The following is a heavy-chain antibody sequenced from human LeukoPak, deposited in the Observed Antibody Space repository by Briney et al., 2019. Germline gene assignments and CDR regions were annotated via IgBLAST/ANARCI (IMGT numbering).Heavy chain of an antibody. J-gene: IGHJ6*02. D-gene: IGHD4-17*01. V-gene: IGHV3-23*01. CDR1: GFAFSSYA. CDR3: AKDRGNDYGDYADYYYYYGMDV. Sequence: PVGSLRLSCAASGFAFSSYAMSWVRQAPGKGLEWVSAIGGSGVSTYYADSVKGRFTISRDNSKNTLYLQMNSLRAEDTAVYYCAKDRGNDYGDYADYYYYYGMDVWGQGTTVTVSS. CDR2: IGGSGVST.